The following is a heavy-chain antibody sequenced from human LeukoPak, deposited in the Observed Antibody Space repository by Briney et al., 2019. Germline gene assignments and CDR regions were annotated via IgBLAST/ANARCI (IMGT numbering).Heavy chain of an antibody. CDR2: INHSGST. V-gene: IGHV4-34*01. CDR1: GGSFSGYY. Sequence: SETLSLTCAVYGGSFSGYYWSWIRQPPGKGLEWIGEINHSGSTNYNPSLKSRVTISVDTSKNQFSLKLSSVTAADTAVYYCARQYFGYYYMDVWGKGTTVTVSS. CDR3: ARQYFGYYYMDV. J-gene: IGHJ6*03. D-gene: IGHD3-9*01.